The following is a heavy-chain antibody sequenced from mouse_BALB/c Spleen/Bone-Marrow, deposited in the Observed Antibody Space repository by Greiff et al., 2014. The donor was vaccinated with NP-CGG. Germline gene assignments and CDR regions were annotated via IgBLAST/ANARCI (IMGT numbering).Heavy chain of an antibody. J-gene: IGHJ4*01. CDR1: GFSLTSYG. D-gene: IGHD2-3*01. CDR3: ARKGDGYAMDY. V-gene: IGHV2-2*02. CDR2: IWSGGST. Sequence: QVQLQQSGPGLVQPSQCLSISCTVSGFSLTSYGVHWVRQSPGKGLEWLGEIWSGGSTDYNAAFISRLIISKDNSNTQVFFKMNSLQDNDTAIYYCARKGDGYAMDYWGQGTSVTVSS.